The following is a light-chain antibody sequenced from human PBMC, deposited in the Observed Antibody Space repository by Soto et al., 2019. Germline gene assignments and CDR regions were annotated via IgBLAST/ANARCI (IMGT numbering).Light chain of an antibody. Sequence: DIQMTQSPSSLSASVGDRVTITCRASQVIYTYLAWYQHKPGTPPKLLIYAASALQSGVPSRFSGSGSGTEFSLTISSLQPEDVATYYCQKYTSVPHTFGQGTKLEIK. J-gene: IGKJ2*01. CDR2: AAS. V-gene: IGKV1-27*01. CDR1: QVIYTY. CDR3: QKYTSVPHT.